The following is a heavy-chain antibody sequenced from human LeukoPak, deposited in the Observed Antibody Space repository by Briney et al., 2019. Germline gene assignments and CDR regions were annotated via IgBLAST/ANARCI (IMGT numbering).Heavy chain of an antibody. CDR3: ARSDTFGGIIVYAFDI. D-gene: IGHD3-16*02. V-gene: IGHV6-1*01. J-gene: IGHJ3*02. Sequence: SQTLSLTCAISGDSVSSNSAAWNWIRQSPSRGLEWLGRTYYRSKWYNDYAVSVKSRITINPDTSKNQIPLKLSSVTAADTAVYYCARSDTFGGIIVYAFDIWGQGTMVTVSS. CDR2: TYYRSKWYN. CDR1: GDSVSSNSAA.